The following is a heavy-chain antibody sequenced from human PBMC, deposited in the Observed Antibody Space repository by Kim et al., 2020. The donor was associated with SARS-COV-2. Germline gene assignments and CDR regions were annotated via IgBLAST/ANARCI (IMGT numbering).Heavy chain of an antibody. V-gene: IGHV3-48*03. CDR1: GFTFSSYE. Sequence: GGSLRLSCAASGFTFSSYEMNWVRQAPGKGLEWVSYISSSGSTIYYADSVKGRFTISRDNAKNSLYLQMNSLRAEDTAVYYCARDAYYYGSGSYYRYYYYYYMDVWGKGTTVTVSS. CDR2: ISSSGSTI. CDR3: ARDAYYYGSGSYYRYYYYYYMDV. J-gene: IGHJ6*03. D-gene: IGHD3-10*01.